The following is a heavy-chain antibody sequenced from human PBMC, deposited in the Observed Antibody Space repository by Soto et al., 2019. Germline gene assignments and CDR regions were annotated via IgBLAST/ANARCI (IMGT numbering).Heavy chain of an antibody. CDR3: ARVGITGTKTQKSEVDY. CDR2: ISSSSSTI. J-gene: IGHJ4*02. CDR1: GFTFSSYS. Sequence: EVQLVESGGGLVQPGGSLRLSCAASGFTFSSYSMNWVRQAPGKGLEWVSYISSSSSTIYYADSVKGRFTISRDNAKNXQYLQMNSLRDEDTAVYYCARVGITGTKTQKSEVDYWGQGTLVTVSS. V-gene: IGHV3-48*02. D-gene: IGHD1-20*01.